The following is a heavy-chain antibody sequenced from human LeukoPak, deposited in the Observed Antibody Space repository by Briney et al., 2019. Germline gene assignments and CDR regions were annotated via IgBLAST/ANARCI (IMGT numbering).Heavy chain of an antibody. CDR1: GLAFSSYS. J-gene: IGHJ2*01. CDR3: AKSMTLQWRGFFDL. Sequence: GGSLRLSCVASGLAFSSYSMHWVRQAPGKGLEWVGVISYDGSDEYYTDSVKGRFTISRDNSKNTLYLQKNSLRADDTAIYYCAKSMTLQWRGFFDLWGRGTHVTVSS. V-gene: IGHV3-30*04. D-gene: IGHD6-19*01. CDR2: ISYDGSDE.